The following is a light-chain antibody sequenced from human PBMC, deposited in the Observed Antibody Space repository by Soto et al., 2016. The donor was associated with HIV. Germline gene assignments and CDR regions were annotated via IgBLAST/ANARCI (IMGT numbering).Light chain of an antibody. V-gene: IGLV3-21*03. CDR1: NIGSKR. Sequence: SYELTQPPSVSVAPGKTARITCGGNNIGSKRVHWYQQKPGQAPVLVVYNDSDWPSGIPERFSGSNSGNTATLTISRVEAGDEADYYCQMWDDSGDPVIFGGGTKLTV. J-gene: IGLJ2*01. CDR2: NDS. CDR3: QMWDDSGDPVI.